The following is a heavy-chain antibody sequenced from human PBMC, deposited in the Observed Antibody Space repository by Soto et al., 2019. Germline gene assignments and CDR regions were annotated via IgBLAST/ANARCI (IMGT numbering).Heavy chain of an antibody. CDR2: INPSGGHT. CDR3: ARGGHVVVVTAAFDY. D-gene: IGHD2-21*02. CDR1: GNTFTNYY. J-gene: IGHJ4*02. Sequence: QVQLMQSGAEVKKPGASVKVSCKASGNTFTNYYIHWVRQAPGQGLEWMGTINPSGGHTTYAQKFLGRVTITGEPSSXTLYMERTSLRSEDTAVYYCARGGHVVVVTAAFDYWGQGTLVTVSS. V-gene: IGHV1-46*01.